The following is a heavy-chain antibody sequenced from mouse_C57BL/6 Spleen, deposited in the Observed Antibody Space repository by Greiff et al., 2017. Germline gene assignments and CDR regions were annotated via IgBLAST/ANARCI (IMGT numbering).Heavy chain of an antibody. CDR3: TFDGSSWRGYFDY. CDR2: IEPENGDT. D-gene: IGHD1-1*01. Sequence: VQLKQSGAELVRPGASVKLSCTASGFNIKDDYMHWVKQRPEQGLEWIGWIEPENGDTEYASKFQGKATITADTSSNTAYLQLSSLTSEDTAVYYCTFDGSSWRGYFDYWGQGTTLTVSA. J-gene: IGHJ2*01. CDR1: GFNIKDDY. V-gene: IGHV14-4*01.